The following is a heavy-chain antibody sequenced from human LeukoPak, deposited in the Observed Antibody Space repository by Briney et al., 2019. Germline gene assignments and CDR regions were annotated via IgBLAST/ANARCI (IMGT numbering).Heavy chain of an antibody. CDR1: GYTFTSYY. V-gene: IGHV1-46*01. CDR2: INPSGGST. J-gene: IGHJ4*02. D-gene: IGHD1-1*01. Sequence: GASVKVSCKASGYTFTSYYMHWVRQAPGQGLEWMGIINPSGGSTSYAQKFQGRVTMNRDTYTRTVYMEVSSLRSEDTAVYYCASHWGNWNDLHYWGQGTLVTVS. CDR3: ASHWGNWNDLHY.